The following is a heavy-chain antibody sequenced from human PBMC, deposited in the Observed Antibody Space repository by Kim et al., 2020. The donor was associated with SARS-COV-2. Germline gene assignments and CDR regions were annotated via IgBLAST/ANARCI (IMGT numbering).Heavy chain of an antibody. D-gene: IGHD2-15*01. V-gene: IGHV1-3*01. CDR3: ARGIRYCSGGSCYTPKGKRGEDYYGMDV. CDR1: GYTFTSYA. J-gene: IGHJ6*02. Sequence: ASVKVSCKASGYTFTSYAMHWVRQAPGQRLEWMGWINAGNGNTKYSQKFQGRVTITTDTSASTAYMELSSLRSEDTAVYYCARGIRYCSGGSCYTPKGKRGEDYYGMDVWGQGTTVTVSS. CDR2: INAGNGNT.